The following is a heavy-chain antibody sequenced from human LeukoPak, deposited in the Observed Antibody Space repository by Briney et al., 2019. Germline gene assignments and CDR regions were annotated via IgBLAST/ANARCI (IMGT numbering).Heavy chain of an antibody. CDR1: GFTFSSYW. D-gene: IGHD2-15*01. Sequence: GGSLRLSCAASGFTFSSYWMHWVRQAPGKGLVWVSRISSDGSSTSYADSVKGRFTISRDNAKNTLYLQMNSLRAEDTAVYYCARGVACSGGSCYSRFFDYWGQGTLVTVSS. CDR3: ARGVACSGGSCYSRFFDY. V-gene: IGHV3-74*01. J-gene: IGHJ4*02. CDR2: ISSDGSST.